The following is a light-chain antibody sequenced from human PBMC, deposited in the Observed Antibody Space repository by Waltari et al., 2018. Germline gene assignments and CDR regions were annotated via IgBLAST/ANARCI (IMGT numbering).Light chain of an antibody. CDR2: KAS. V-gene: IGKV1-5*03. J-gene: IGKJ4*01. CDR1: HTISRS. CDR3: QQYNTFPLT. Sequence: DIQITQYPSTLSASVVDRVTITCLASHTISRSLACYRHKPGTSPILLIYKASSLESGVPSMFIDSGSGTEFTLTISSLQPDDFATYYCQQYNTFPLTFGGGTKVEIK.